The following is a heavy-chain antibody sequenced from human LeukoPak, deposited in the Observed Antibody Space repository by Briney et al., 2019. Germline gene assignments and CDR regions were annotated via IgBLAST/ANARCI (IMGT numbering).Heavy chain of an antibody. V-gene: IGHV1-18*01. J-gene: IGHJ4*02. D-gene: IGHD3-22*01. CDR3: AREITMIVVGRLDYLDY. CDR2: ISAYNGNT. CDR1: GYTFTSYG. Sequence: GASVKVACKASGYTFTSYGISWVRQAPGQGLEWMGWISAYNGNTNYAQKLQGRVTMTTDTSTRTAYMELRRRRSDDTAVYYCAREITMIVVGRLDYLDYWRQGTLVTVSS.